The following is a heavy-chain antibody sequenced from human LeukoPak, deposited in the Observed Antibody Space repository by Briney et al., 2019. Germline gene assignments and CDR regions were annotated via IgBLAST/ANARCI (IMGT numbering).Heavy chain of an antibody. Sequence: GPSVKVSCKASRDTFTSYDINWVREATGQGLEWMGWMNPNSGNPGYAQKFQGRVTITRNTSISTAYMELSSLRSEDTAVYYCARGQKITIFGVVIIGGNWFDPWGQGTLVTVSS. CDR2: MNPNSGNP. CDR1: RDTFTSYD. D-gene: IGHD3-3*01. V-gene: IGHV1-8*03. CDR3: ARGQKITIFGVVIIGGNWFDP. J-gene: IGHJ5*02.